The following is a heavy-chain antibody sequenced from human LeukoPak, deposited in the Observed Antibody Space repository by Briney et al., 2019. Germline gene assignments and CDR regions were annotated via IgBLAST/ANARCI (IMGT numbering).Heavy chain of an antibody. CDR1: GFTFSSYG. D-gene: IGHD3-10*01. CDR3: AKGILYDY. Sequence: PGGSLRLSCAASGFTFSSYGMHWVRQAPGKGLEWVAFIWYDGSNKYYADSVKGRFTISRDNSKNTLYLQMNSLRAEDTAVYYCAKGILYDYWGQGTLVTVSS. J-gene: IGHJ4*02. V-gene: IGHV3-30*02. CDR2: IWYDGSNK.